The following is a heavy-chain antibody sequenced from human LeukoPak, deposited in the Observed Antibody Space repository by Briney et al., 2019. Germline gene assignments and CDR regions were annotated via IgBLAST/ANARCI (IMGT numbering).Heavy chain of an antibody. CDR1: GFTFSIYA. CDR2: MTASDERT. J-gene: IGHJ4*02. CDR3: AKDFSGSYDY. D-gene: IGHD1-26*01. Sequence: GRSLRLSCAASGFTFSIYAMSWVRQAPGKGLEWVSAMTASDERTYYADSVKGRFSISRDNAKNTLYLQMTSLRVEDTAVYFCAKDFSGSYDYWGQGTLVTVSS. V-gene: IGHV3-23*01.